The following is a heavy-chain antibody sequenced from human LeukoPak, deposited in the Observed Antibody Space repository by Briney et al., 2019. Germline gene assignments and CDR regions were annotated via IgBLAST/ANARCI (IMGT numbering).Heavy chain of an antibody. CDR3: ARDLGDSGVAY. J-gene: IGHJ4*02. CDR1: GGSISSGSYY. V-gene: IGHV4-61*02. D-gene: IGHD3-10*01. CDR2: IYTSGST. Sequence: PSETLSLTCTVSGGSISSGSYYWSWIRQPAGKGLEWIGRIYTSGSTNYNPSLKSRVTISVDTSKNQFSLKLSSVTAADTAVYYCARDLGDSGVAYWGQGTLVTVSS.